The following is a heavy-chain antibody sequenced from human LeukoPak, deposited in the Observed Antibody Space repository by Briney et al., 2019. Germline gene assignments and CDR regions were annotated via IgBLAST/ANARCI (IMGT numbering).Heavy chain of an antibody. CDR2: ISYDGSNK. D-gene: IGHD6-19*01. J-gene: IGHJ4*02. Sequence: GGSLRLSCAASGFTFSSYGMHWVRQAPGKGLEWVAVISYDGSNKYYADSVKGRFTISRDNSKNTLYLQMNSLRAEDTAVYYCAKDRVGIAVAGLDYWGQGTLVTVSS. CDR3: AKDRVGIAVAGLDY. CDR1: GFTFSSYG. V-gene: IGHV3-30*18.